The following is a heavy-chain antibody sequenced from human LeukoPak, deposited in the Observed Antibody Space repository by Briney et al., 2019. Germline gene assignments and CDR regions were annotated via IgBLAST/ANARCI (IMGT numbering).Heavy chain of an antibody. Sequence: GGSLRLSCAASGFIFSSYWMHWVRQAPGKGLVWVSRVNSDGSSRSYADSVKGRFTISRDNAKNTLFLQMNSLRAEDTAVYYCARARRSGDAAFDYWGQGTLVTVSS. V-gene: IGHV3-74*01. CDR2: VNSDGSSR. CDR3: ARARRSGDAAFDY. J-gene: IGHJ4*02. D-gene: IGHD4-17*01. CDR1: GFIFSSYW.